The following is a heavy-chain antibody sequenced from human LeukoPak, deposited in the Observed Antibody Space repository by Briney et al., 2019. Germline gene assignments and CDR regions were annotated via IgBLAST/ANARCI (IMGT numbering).Heavy chain of an antibody. V-gene: IGHV3-74*01. Sequence: PGGSPRLSCTASDFTFSTYWVHWVRHAPGKGLIWVARIPPEASRTTYADSVKGRFTISRDNSKDTLYLQMNSLRTEDTAVYHCAKDLYGSGWYNYFDPWGQGALVTVSS. J-gene: IGHJ5*02. CDR3: AKDLYGSGWYNYFDP. CDR2: IPPEASRT. D-gene: IGHD6-19*01. CDR1: DFTFSTYW.